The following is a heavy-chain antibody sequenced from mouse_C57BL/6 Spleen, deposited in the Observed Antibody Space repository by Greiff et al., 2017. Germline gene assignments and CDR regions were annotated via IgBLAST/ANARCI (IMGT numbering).Heavy chain of an antibody. CDR1: GYTFTDYE. J-gene: IGHJ1*01. CDR2: IDPETGGT. Sequence: QVQLQQSGAELVRPGASVTLSCKASGYTFTDYEMHWVKQTPVHGLEWIGAIDPETGGTAYNQKFKGKAILTADKSSSTADMELRSLTSKDSAVYYCTSHYYSKGYWYFDVWGPGTTVTVSS. D-gene: IGHD2-5*01. CDR3: TSHYYSKGYWYFDV. V-gene: IGHV1-15*01.